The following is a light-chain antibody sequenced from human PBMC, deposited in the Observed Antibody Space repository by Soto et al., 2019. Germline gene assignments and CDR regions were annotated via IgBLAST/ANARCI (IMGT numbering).Light chain of an antibody. J-gene: IGLJ2*01. Sequence: QSVLTQPPSASGTPGQRFTISCSGSSSNIGGTNYAYWYQQLPGAAPKLLMHSNNLRPSGVPERISGSKFGTAASLAISGLRSEDEAVYYCASWDDRLGAVIFGGGTKVTVL. CDR3: ASWDDRLGAVI. CDR1: SSNIGGTNY. CDR2: SNN. V-gene: IGLV1-47*02.